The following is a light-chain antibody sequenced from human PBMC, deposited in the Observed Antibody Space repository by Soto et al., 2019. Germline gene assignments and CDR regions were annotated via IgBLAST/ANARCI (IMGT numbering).Light chain of an antibody. Sequence: DIQMTQSPSTLSASVGDRVTITCRASKSISSWLAWYQQKPGKAPKLLIYDASSLESGVPSRFSGSGSGTEFTLTISSLQPDDYAPYYCQQYNSYSRTFGKGTKVEIK. V-gene: IGKV1-5*01. CDR2: DAS. J-gene: IGKJ1*01. CDR1: KSISSW. CDR3: QQYNSYSRT.